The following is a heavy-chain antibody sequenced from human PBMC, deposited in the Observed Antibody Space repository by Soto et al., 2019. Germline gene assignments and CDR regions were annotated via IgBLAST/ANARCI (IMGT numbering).Heavy chain of an antibody. J-gene: IGHJ5*02. Sequence: GGSQRLSCAVSGFTFSDYWMSWVRQAPGKGLEWVSVIYSGGSAYYADSVKGRFTISRDNSKNTLYLQMNSLRAEDTAVYYCARDGCSGSNCLNWFDPWGQGTLVTVSS. CDR2: IYSGGSA. V-gene: IGHV3-66*01. CDR3: ARDGCSGSNCLNWFDP. D-gene: IGHD2-15*01. CDR1: GFTFSDYW.